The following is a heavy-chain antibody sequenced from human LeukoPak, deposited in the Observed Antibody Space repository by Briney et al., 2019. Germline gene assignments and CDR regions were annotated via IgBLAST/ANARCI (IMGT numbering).Heavy chain of an antibody. J-gene: IGHJ6*03. D-gene: IGHD2-21*02. Sequence: ASVTVSCKASGYTFTSYAMHWVRQAPGQRLEWMGWINAGNGNTKYSQEFQGRVTITRDTSASTAYMELSSLRSEDMAVYYCAREQAYCGGDCPTYYYYRDVWGKGATVTVSS. CDR1: GYTFTSYA. CDR3: AREQAYCGGDCPTYYYYRDV. V-gene: IGHV1-3*03. CDR2: INAGNGNT.